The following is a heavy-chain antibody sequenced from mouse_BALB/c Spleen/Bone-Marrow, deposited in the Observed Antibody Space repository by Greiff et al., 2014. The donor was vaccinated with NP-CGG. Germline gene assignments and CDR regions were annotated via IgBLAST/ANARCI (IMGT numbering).Heavy chain of an antibody. CDR3: ARDKGSAFFDY. CDR1: GFTFTDYY. V-gene: IGHV7-3*02. D-gene: IGHD1-3*01. Sequence: VQLKESGGGLVQPGGSLRLSCATSGFTFTDYYMNWVRQPPGKALEWLGFIRNKANGYTTEYSASVKGRFTISRDNSQSILYLQMNSLRGEDSATYYCARDKGSAFFDYWGQGTTLTVAS. CDR2: IRNKANGYTT. J-gene: IGHJ2*01.